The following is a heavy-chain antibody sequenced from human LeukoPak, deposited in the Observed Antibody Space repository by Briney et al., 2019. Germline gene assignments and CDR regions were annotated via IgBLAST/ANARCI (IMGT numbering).Heavy chain of an antibody. Sequence: ASVKVSCKVSGYTLTELSMHWVRQAPGKGLEWMGGFDPEDGETIYAQKFQGRVTMTEDTSTDTAYMELSSLRSEDTAVYYCATPIYSGSYPGAFDIWGQGTMVTVSS. CDR3: ATPIYSGSYPGAFDI. V-gene: IGHV1-24*01. CDR2: FDPEDGET. D-gene: IGHD1-26*01. J-gene: IGHJ3*02. CDR1: GYTLTELS.